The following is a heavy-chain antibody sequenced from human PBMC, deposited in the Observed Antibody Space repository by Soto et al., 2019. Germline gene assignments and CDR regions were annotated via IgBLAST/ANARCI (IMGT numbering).Heavy chain of an antibody. V-gene: IGHV5-51*01. CDR2: IYPGDSDT. Sequence: GESLKISGKGSGYSFTSYWIGWVRQMPGKGLEWMGIIYPGDSDTRYSPSFQGQVAFSADKSISTAYLQWSGLKASDTAIYYCARRLSTGWFFDFWGQGTLVTVSS. D-gene: IGHD6-19*01. CDR3: ARRLSTGWFFDF. J-gene: IGHJ4*02. CDR1: GYSFTSYW.